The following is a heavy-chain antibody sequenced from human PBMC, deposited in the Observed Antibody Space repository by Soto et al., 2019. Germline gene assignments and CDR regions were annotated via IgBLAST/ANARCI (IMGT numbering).Heavy chain of an antibody. J-gene: IGHJ4*02. CDR1: GGSISSYY. V-gene: IGHV4-4*07. CDR2: IYTSGST. CDR3: ARDLLGYCSSTSCRDY. Sequence: TCTVSGGSISSYYWSWIRQPAGKGLEWIGRIYTSGSTNYNPSLKSRVTMSVDTSKNQFSLKLSSVTAADTAVYYCARDLLGYCSSTSCRDYWGQGTLVTVSS. D-gene: IGHD2-2*01.